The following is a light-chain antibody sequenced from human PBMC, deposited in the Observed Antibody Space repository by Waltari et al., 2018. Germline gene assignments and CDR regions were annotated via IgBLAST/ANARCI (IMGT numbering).Light chain of an antibody. Sequence: SYVVTQSPSVSVAPGETARITCGGDTIGRKSVTWYQQRPGQAPVLVISYDSDRPSGIPERFSGSNSGNTATLTISWVEAEDEADYYCLVWHSTIDHQGVFGGGTKLTVL. CDR1: TIGRKS. CDR2: YDS. V-gene: IGLV3-21*04. J-gene: IGLJ2*01. CDR3: LVWHSTIDHQGV.